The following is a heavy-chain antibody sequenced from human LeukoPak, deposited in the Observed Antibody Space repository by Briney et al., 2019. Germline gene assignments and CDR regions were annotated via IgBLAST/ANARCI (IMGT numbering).Heavy chain of an antibody. J-gene: IGHJ4*02. V-gene: IGHV3-48*03. Sequence: GGSLRLSCAASGFTFSSYEMNWVRQAPGKGLEWVSYISSSGSTIYYADSVKGRFTTSRDNAKNSLYLQMNSLRAEDTAVYYCARPYSSGWYEFDYWGQGTLVTVSS. CDR3: ARPYSSGWYEFDY. D-gene: IGHD6-19*01. CDR2: ISSSGSTI. CDR1: GFTFSSYE.